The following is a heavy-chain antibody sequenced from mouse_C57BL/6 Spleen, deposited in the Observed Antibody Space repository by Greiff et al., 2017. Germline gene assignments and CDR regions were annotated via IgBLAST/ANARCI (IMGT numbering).Heavy chain of an antibody. V-gene: IGHV1-15*01. J-gene: IGHJ3*01. D-gene: IGHD3-2*02. CDR2: IDPETGGT. CDR1: GYTFTDYE. CDR3: TRQLRLNGAY. Sequence: QVQLQQSGAELVRPGASVTLSCKASGYTFTDYELHWVKQTPVHGLGWIGAIDPETGGTAYNQKFKGKAILTAGKSSSTAYMELRSLTAEDSAVYYCTRQLRLNGAYRGQAALVTVSA.